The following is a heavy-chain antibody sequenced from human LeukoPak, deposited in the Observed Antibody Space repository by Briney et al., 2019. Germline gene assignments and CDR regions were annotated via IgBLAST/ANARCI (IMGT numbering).Heavy chain of an antibody. CDR1: GYTFTGYY. J-gene: IGHJ4*02. V-gene: IGHV1-2*02. CDR3: ARAALGVWFGEPLGGPTEY. CDR2: INPNSGGT. Sequence: GGSVTVSCMASGYTFTGYYIHWVRQAPGQGLEGMGWINPNSGGTYYAQSFQDRVTMTRDTSISTAYMELSRLRSDDTAVYYCARAALGVWFGEPLGGPTEYWGQGTLVPVSS. D-gene: IGHD3-10*01.